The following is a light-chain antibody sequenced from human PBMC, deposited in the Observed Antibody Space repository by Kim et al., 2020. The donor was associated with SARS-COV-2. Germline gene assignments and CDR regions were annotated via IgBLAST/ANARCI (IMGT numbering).Light chain of an antibody. Sequence: TGSNACAGSGGNIASNYVQWYHQRPGSAPTTVVYEDNQRPSGVPDRFSGSVDSSSNAASLTISGRKTEDEADYYCQSYDSDNQGVFGGGTKLTVL. J-gene: IGLJ2*01. CDR3: QSYDSDNQGV. CDR2: EDN. CDR1: GGNIASNY. V-gene: IGLV6-57*02.